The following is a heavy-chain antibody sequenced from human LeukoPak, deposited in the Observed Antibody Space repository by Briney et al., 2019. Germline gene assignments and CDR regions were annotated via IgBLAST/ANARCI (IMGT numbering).Heavy chain of an antibody. D-gene: IGHD6-13*01. Sequence: TSETLSLTCTVSGGSISSGSYYWSWIRQPAGKGLEWIGRIYTSGSTNYNPSLKSRVTISVDTSKNQFSLKLSSVTAADTAVYYCARVHIAAAGTIDYWGQGTLVTVSS. J-gene: IGHJ4*02. CDR2: IYTSGST. V-gene: IGHV4-61*02. CDR3: ARVHIAAAGTIDY. CDR1: GGSISSGSYY.